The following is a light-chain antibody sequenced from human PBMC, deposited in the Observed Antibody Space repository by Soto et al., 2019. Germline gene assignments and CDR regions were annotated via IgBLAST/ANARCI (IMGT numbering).Light chain of an antibody. V-gene: IGKV1-39*01. CDR3: QQSYSSPYT. Sequence: DLQMTQSPSSLSASVGDRVTITCRPSQSISNYLNWYQQKPGKAPELLIYAASFLQSGVPSRFSGSGSGTDFTLTITSLQPEDFATYYCQQSYSSPYTFGQGTRLEIK. CDR2: AAS. CDR1: QSISNY. J-gene: IGKJ2*01.